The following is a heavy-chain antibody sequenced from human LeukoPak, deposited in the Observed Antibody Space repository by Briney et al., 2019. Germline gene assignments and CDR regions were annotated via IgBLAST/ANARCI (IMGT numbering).Heavy chain of an antibody. D-gene: IGHD4-17*01. J-gene: IGHJ4*02. V-gene: IGHV4-38-2*02. CDR3: ARAGTNLGDYDF. CDR1: GYSISSGYY. CDR2: VWHSGST. Sequence: SETLSLTCTVSGYSISSGYYWGWIRQSPGKGLEWIGNVWHSGSTYYNPSLKSRITISVDTSKNQFSLSLSSVTVADTAVHYCARAGTNLGDYDFWGQGTLVTVSS.